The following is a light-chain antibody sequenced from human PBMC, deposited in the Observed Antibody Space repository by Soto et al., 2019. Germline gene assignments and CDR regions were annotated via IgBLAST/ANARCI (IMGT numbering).Light chain of an antibody. J-gene: IGLJ2*01. V-gene: IGLV2-8*01. CDR1: SSDVGGYNY. CDR3: TSYAGSFPVV. Sequence: QSVLTQPPSASGSPGQSVTISCTGTSSDVGGYNYVSWYQHHPGKAPRLMVYEVSKRPSGVPDRFSGSKSGNTASLTVSGLQTEDEADYYCTSYAGSFPVVFGGVTNVTV. CDR2: EVS.